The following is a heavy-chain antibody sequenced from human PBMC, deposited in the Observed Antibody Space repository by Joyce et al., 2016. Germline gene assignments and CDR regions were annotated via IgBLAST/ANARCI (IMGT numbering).Heavy chain of an antibody. CDR3: AKPPLGGVLRLVLQN. V-gene: IGHV3-23*01. CDR1: GFTFRSYA. J-gene: IGHJ1*01. Sequence: EVQLLESGGDLVHPGGSLRLSCTTSGFTFRSYAMAWVRQGPGKGLEWVSDISYGGLTTHYADSVKGRFTVSRDNSKNTLYLQMNSLTAGDMGVYYCAKPPLGGVLRLVLQNWGQGTQVIVSS. D-gene: IGHD1-26*01. CDR2: ISYGGLTT.